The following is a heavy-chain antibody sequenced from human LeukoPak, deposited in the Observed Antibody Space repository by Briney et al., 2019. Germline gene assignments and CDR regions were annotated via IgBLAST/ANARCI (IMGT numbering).Heavy chain of an antibody. J-gene: IGHJ6*02. V-gene: IGHV4-59*01. D-gene: IGHD1-26*01. Sequence: SDTLSLTCSFSDGSINSYYWSWIRRPPGKGLELIGYIYYNGNTNYSPSLKSRVTMSVDTSKNLFSLKVSSVTAADTAVYYCARGRSNYYGMDVWGQGTTVTVSS. CDR1: DGSINSYY. CDR3: ARGRSNYYGMDV. CDR2: IYYNGNT.